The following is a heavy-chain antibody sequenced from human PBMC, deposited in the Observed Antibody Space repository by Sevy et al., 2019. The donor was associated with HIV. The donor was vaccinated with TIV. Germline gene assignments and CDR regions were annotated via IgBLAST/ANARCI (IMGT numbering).Heavy chain of an antibody. D-gene: IGHD6-19*01. J-gene: IGHJ4*02. CDR3: AKEWTLLSDWYGEFDY. CDR2: ISNSGANT. Sequence: GGSLRFSCAASGFTFTNYGMHWVRQAPGKGLEWVSGISNSGANTYYADSVRGRFTVSRDNSKNTVYLQLNSLRAEDTAICYCAKEWTLLSDWYGEFDYRGQGTLVTVSS. CDR1: GFTFTNYG. V-gene: IGHV3-23*01.